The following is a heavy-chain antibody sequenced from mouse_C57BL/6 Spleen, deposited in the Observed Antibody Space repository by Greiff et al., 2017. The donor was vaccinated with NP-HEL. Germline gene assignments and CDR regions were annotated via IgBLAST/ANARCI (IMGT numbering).Heavy chain of an antibody. CDR1: GFTFSDAW. Sequence: EVQRVESGGGLVQPGGSMKLSCAASGFTFSDAWMDWVRQSPEKGLEWVAEIRNKANNHATYYAESVKGRFTISRDDSKSSVYLQMNSLRAEDTGIYYCTRGTTVVAGYWGQGTTLTVSS. V-gene: IGHV6-6*01. CDR3: TRGTTVVAGY. CDR2: IRNKANNHAT. D-gene: IGHD1-1*01. J-gene: IGHJ2*01.